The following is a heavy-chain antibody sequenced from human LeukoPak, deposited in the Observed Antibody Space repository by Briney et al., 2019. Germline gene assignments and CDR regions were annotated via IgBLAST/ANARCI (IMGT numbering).Heavy chain of an antibody. J-gene: IGHJ4*02. D-gene: IGHD3-9*01. V-gene: IGHV3-23*01. CDR2: ISGSGGST. CDR3: AKSSGYDILTGWEFDY. Sequence: GGSLRLSCAASGFTFSSYAMSWVRQAPGKGLEGVSAISGSGGSTYYAASVKGRFTISRDNSKNTLYLQMNSLRAEDTAVYYCAKSSGYDILTGWEFDYWGQGTLVTVS. CDR1: GFTFSSYA.